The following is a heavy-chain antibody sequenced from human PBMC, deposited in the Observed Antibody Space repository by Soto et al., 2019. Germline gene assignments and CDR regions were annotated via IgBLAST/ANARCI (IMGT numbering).Heavy chain of an antibody. Sequence: PSETLSLTFTVSRGSVSSHSYYWSWIRQPPGQGLEWIGYIYYSGSTYYNPSLKSQVTISVDTSKNQFSLKLRSVTAADTAVYFCARANCSSASCYGLYYFGMDVWGQGTTVTVSS. D-gene: IGHD2-2*01. J-gene: IGHJ6*02. CDR1: RGSVSSHSYY. V-gene: IGHV4-61*01. CDR2: IYYSGST. CDR3: ARANCSSASCYGLYYFGMDV.